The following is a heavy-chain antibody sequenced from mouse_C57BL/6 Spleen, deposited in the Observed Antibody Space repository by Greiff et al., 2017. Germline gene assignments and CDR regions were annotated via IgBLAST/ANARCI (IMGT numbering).Heavy chain of an antibody. J-gene: IGHJ3*01. Sequence: QVQLQQPGAELVRPGSSVKLSCKASGYTFTSYWMHWVKQRPIQGLEWIGNIDPSDSETHYNQKFKDKATLTVDKSSSTAYMQLSSLPSEDSAVYYCASMTVAPTGTSWFAYWGQGTLVTVSA. CDR1: GYTFTSYW. CDR2: IDPSDSET. D-gene: IGHD4-1*02. V-gene: IGHV1-52*01. CDR3: ASMTVAPTGTSWFAY.